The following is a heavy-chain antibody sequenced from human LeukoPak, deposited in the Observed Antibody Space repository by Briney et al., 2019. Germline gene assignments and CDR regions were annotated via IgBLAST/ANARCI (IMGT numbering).Heavy chain of an antibody. V-gene: IGHV2-5*02. J-gene: IGHJ4*02. CDR1: GFSLNTRGLG. Sequence: KESGPTLVNPTQTLTLTCTFSGFSLNTRGLGVGWIRQPPGRALEWLALIYWDDDRRYSPSLKSRLTITKDTSKNQVVLTITNMDPVDTATYFCAHRKNYYDSSVFDNWGQGTLVTVSS. CDR2: IYWDDDR. CDR3: AHRKNYYDSSVFDN. D-gene: IGHD3-22*01.